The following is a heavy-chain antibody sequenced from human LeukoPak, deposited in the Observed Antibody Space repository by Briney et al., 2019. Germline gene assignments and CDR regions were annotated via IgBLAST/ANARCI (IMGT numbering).Heavy chain of an antibody. CDR2: INPNGGST. J-gene: IGHJ6*03. CDR1: GYTFTSYF. Sequence: AAVQVSRKASGYTFTSYFIHWVRQAAARGREWVGVINPNGGSTSYAQRFQGRVTMTSDTSTNTVYVELSSLRSEDTAVYYCAREGAALYYYYYYMDVWGKGTTVTVSS. CDR3: AREGAALYYYYYYMDV. V-gene: IGHV1-46*01. D-gene: IGHD6-6*01.